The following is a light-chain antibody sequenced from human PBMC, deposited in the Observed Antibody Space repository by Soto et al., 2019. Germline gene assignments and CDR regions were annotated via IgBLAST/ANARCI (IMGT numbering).Light chain of an antibody. J-gene: IGKJ2*01. CDR1: QSVRSIS. CDR2: GAS. V-gene: IGKV3-20*01. Sequence: DIVLMQSPGTLSVSPGEGATLFSRSCQSVRSISFGWFQQRTGKAHRLVIYGASNTATGIPDRFNGSGSGTHFTLNISRLEPEDFAVYYCHQYDSYPYTFGQGTKVDIK. CDR3: HQYDSYPYT.